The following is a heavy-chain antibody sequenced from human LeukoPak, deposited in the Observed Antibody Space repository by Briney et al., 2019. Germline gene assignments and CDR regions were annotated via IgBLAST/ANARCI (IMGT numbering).Heavy chain of an antibody. CDR3: ARTIGLMVYAGMLDSFDP. J-gene: IGHJ5*02. D-gene: IGHD2-8*01. CDR2: IYTSGST. V-gene: IGHV4-4*07. CDR1: GGSNSSYY. Sequence: SETLSLTCTASGGSNSSYYWSWIRQPAGKGLEWIGRIYTSGSTNYNPSLKSRVTMSVDTSKNQFSLKLSSVTAADTAVYYCARTIGLMVYAGMLDSFDPWGQGTLVTVSS.